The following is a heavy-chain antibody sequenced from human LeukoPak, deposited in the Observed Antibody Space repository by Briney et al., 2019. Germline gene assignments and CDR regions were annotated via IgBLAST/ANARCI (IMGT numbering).Heavy chain of an antibody. CDR2: IYYSGST. D-gene: IGHD2-15*01. CDR1: GGSISSSSYY. J-gene: IGHJ5*02. Sequence: SETLPLTCTVSGGSISSSSYYWGWIRQPPGKGLEWIGSIYYSGSTYYNPSLKSRVTISVDTSKNQFSLKLSSVTAADTAVYYCARHIIVDNRFDPWGQGTLVTVSS. CDR3: ARHIIVDNRFDP. V-gene: IGHV4-39*01.